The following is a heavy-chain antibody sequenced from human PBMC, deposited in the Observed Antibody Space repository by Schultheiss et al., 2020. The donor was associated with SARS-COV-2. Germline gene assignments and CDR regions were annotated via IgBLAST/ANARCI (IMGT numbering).Heavy chain of an antibody. J-gene: IGHJ5*02. Sequence: SETLSLTCTVSGGSISSGGYYWSWIRQHPGKGLEWIGYIYYSGSTYYNPSLKSRVTISVDTSKNQFSLKLSSVTAADTAVYYCARDRACSGGSCYSRGWFDPWGQGTLVTVSS. D-gene: IGHD2-15*01. CDR1: GGSISSGGYY. V-gene: IGHV4-31*03. CDR3: ARDRACSGGSCYSRGWFDP. CDR2: IYYSGST.